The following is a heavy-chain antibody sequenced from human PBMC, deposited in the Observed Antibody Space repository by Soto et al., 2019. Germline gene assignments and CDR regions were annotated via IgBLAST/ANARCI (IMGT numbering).Heavy chain of an antibody. CDR1: GFTFSSYA. Sequence: PGGSLRLSCAASGFTFSSYAMSRVRQAPGKGLEWVSAISGSGGSTYYADSVKGRFTISRDNSKNTLYLQMNSLRAEDTAVYYCARSGGDFWSGYYQYGYYYYYMDVWGKGTTVTVSS. D-gene: IGHD3-3*01. CDR3: ARSGGDFWSGYYQYGYYYYYMDV. V-gene: IGHV3-23*01. CDR2: ISGSGGST. J-gene: IGHJ6*03.